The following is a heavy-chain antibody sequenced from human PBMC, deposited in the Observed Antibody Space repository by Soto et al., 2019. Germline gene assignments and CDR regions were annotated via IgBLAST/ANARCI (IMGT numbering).Heavy chain of an antibody. CDR2: ITSKSTTI. Sequence: GGSLRLSCAASGFTFTSYSMNWVRQAPGQGLEWVSYITSKSTTIRYADSVKGRFTVSRDNAKNSLYLQLNSLRDEDTAVYYCAREMGACSDSSCYPGPYDSWGQGTLVTVSS. J-gene: IGHJ5*02. CDR3: AREMGACSDSSCYPGPYDS. CDR1: GFTFTSYS. V-gene: IGHV3-48*02. D-gene: IGHD3-16*01.